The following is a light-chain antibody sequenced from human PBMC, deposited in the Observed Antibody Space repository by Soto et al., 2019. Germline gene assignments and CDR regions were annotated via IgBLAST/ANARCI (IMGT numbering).Light chain of an antibody. CDR1: QSVSSTF. CDR2: GVS. Sequence: EIVLTQSPGTLSLSPGERATLSCRASQSVSSTFLAWYQQKPGQAPRLLIYGVSKRATGIPDRFSGSGSGTDFTLTISRQEPEDFAVYFCGQFVSAPPRTFGQGTKVEIK. CDR3: GQFVSAPPRT. J-gene: IGKJ1*01. V-gene: IGKV3-20*01.